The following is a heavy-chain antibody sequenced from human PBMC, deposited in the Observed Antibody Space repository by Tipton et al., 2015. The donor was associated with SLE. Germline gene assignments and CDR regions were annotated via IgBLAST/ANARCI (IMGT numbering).Heavy chain of an antibody. CDR3: ARDGVTTLGYGMDV. J-gene: IGHJ6*02. CDR1: GFTFSSYA. D-gene: IGHD4-17*01. Sequence: SLRLSCSASGFTFSSYAMHWVRQAPGKGLEWVSSISSSSSYIYYADSVKGRFTISRDNAKNSLYLQMNSLRAEDTAVYYCARDGVTTLGYGMDVWGQGTTVTVSS. V-gene: IGHV3-21*01. CDR2: ISSSSSYI.